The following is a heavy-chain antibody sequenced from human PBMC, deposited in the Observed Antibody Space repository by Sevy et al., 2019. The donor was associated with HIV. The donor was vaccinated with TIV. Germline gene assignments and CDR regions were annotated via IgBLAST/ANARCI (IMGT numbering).Heavy chain of an antibody. Sequence: SETLSLTCTVSGGSVSSGSYYWSWIRQPPGKGLEWIGYIYYSGSTNYNPSLKSRVTISVDTSKNQFSLKLSSVTAADTAVYYCARSQHCSGGSCYSDFDYWGQGTLVTVSS. CDR2: IYYSGST. D-gene: IGHD2-15*01. J-gene: IGHJ4*02. V-gene: IGHV4-61*01. CDR3: ARSQHCSGGSCYSDFDY. CDR1: GGSVSSGSYY.